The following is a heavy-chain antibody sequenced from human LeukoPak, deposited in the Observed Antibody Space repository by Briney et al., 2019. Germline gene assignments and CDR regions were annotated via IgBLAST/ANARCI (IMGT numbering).Heavy chain of an antibody. V-gene: IGHV3-33*01. D-gene: IGHD1-1*01. CDR2: IYYDGSNI. Sequence: QPGRSLTLSCAASEFTFTTYGMHWVRQPPGKGLEGVAFIYYDGSNIYYADYVKGRFTISRDISKNTLYLQMDSLRAEDTAIYYCARDWKTNSFDYWGQGTLVTVSS. CDR3: ARDWKTNSFDY. CDR1: EFTFTTYG. J-gene: IGHJ4*02.